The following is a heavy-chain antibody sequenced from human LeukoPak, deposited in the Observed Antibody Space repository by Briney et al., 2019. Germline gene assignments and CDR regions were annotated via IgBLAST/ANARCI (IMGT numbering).Heavy chain of an antibody. V-gene: IGHV3-23*01. CDR3: ARVSSSMGGATDF. J-gene: IGHJ4*02. CDR1: GFIFSSHG. CDR2: IIPSGGIT. Sequence: GGTLRLSCAASGFIFSSHGMNWVRQAPGKGLEWVSGIIPSGGITYYADSVKGRFTISRDNAKNSVYLEMNSLRAEDTAVYYCARVSSSMGGATDFWGLGTLVTVSS. D-gene: IGHD1-26*01.